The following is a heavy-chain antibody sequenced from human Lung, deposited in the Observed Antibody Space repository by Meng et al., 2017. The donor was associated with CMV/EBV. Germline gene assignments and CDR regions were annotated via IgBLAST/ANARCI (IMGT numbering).Heavy chain of an antibody. J-gene: IGHJ6*02. CDR1: GGSIRSTYYY. CDR3: ARDSGGAPYSGMDV. V-gene: IGHV4-39*07. CDR2: IFYTGYA. D-gene: IGHD3-10*01. Sequence: SQTLSLXXTVSGGSIRSTYYYWGWIREPPVKGREWIGNIFYTGYAYRNPSLKSRVTISVDTSKNHFSLKMSSVTAADTGVYYCARDSGGAPYSGMDVWGLGXTVTVSS.